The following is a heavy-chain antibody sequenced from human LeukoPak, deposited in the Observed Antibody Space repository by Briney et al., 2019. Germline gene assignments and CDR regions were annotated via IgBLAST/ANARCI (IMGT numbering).Heavy chain of an antibody. Sequence: GGSLRLSCAASGFTFSTYDIHWVRKAPGKGLELVSAIGTGDDTYYPDSVNRRFTISRDDAKNSAYLQMNRLGAGDTAVYYCAREVRYSGRAFDIWGQGTMVTVSS. CDR1: GFTFSTYD. J-gene: IGHJ3*02. V-gene: IGHV3-13*01. CDR3: AREVRYSGRAFDI. D-gene: IGHD1-26*01. CDR2: IGTGDDT.